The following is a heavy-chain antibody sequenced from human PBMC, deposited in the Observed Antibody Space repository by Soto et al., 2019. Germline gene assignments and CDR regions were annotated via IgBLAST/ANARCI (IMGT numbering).Heavy chain of an antibody. J-gene: IGHJ3*02. D-gene: IGHD1-26*01. V-gene: IGHV4-31*03. CDR2: IYHTGAA. Sequence: QVQLQESGPGLVKPSQTLSVTCTVSGGSLSSDNFFWSWVRQHPETGLEWVGYIYHTGAAYYNPSLQSRLSISLDPFKNRFPLSLISVTAADTAVYYCAREVISPATSDAFDIWGQGTMVTVSS. CDR1: GGSLSSDNFF. CDR3: AREVISPATSDAFDI.